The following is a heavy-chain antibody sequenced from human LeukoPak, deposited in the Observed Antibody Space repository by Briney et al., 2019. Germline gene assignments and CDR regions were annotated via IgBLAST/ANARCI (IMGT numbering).Heavy chain of an antibody. CDR2: IIPIFGTA. CDR1: GGTFSSYA. J-gene: IGHJ4*02. CDR3: ARVMTTVIPLGY. D-gene: IGHD4-11*01. V-gene: IGHV1-69*13. Sequence: SVKVSCKASGGTFSSYAISWVRQAPGQGLEWMGGIIPIFGTANYAQKFQGRVTITADESTSTAYMELSSLRSEDTAAYYCARVMTTVIPLGYWGQGTLVTVSS.